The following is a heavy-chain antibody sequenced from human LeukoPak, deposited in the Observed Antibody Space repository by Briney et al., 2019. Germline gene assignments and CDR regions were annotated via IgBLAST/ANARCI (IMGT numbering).Heavy chain of an antibody. CDR1: GFTFTSSA. Sequence: SVKVSCKASGFTFTSSAVQWVRQARGQRLEWIGWIVVGSGNTNYAQKFQERVTITRDMSTSTAYMELSSLRSEDTAVYYCATVGYDFWSGYWRFDPWGQGTLVTVSS. J-gene: IGHJ5*02. CDR2: IVVGSGNT. V-gene: IGHV1-58*01. D-gene: IGHD3-3*01. CDR3: ATVGYDFWSGYWRFDP.